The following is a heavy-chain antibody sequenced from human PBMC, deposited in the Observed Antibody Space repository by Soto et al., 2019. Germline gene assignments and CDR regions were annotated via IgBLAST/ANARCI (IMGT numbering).Heavy chain of an antibody. CDR2: IYYSGST. CDR1: GYSISSSNW. J-gene: IGHJ4*02. V-gene: IGHV4-28*03. Sequence: SETLSLTCAVSGYSISSSNWWGWIRQPPGKGLEWIGYIYYSGSTNYNPSLKSRVTISVDTSKNQLSLKLSSVTAADTAVYYCARGGLDYGDAFDYWGQGTLVTVSS. CDR3: ARGGLDYGDAFDY. D-gene: IGHD4-17*01.